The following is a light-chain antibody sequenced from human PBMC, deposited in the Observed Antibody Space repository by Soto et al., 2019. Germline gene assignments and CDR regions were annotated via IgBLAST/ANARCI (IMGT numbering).Light chain of an antibody. CDR1: QGISNE. J-gene: IGKJ2*01. Sequence: IQMTQSPSSLSASVGDRVTITCRASQGISNELGWYQQRPGKAPKVLIYGASNLQSGVPSRFSGSASGTDFTLTISSLQPEDFATYYCQQYNSYSPYTFGQGTKLEIK. V-gene: IGKV1-16*01. CDR2: GAS. CDR3: QQYNSYSPYT.